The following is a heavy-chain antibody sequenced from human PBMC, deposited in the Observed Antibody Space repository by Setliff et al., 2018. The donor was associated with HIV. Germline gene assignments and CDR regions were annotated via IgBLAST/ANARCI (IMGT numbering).Heavy chain of an antibody. D-gene: IGHD3-22*01. CDR1: GGSFSGYF. J-gene: IGHJ3*02. Sequence: SETLSLTCAVYGGSFSGYFWTWIRQPPQKRLEWIGEINHSGDTNYNPSLESRVTISADTSKNQFSLKLSSVTAADTAVYYCARVGDFYGTSGYYSVLDAFDIWGQGTMVTVSS. CDR3: ARVGDFYGTSGYYSVLDAFDI. V-gene: IGHV4-34*01. CDR2: INHSGDT.